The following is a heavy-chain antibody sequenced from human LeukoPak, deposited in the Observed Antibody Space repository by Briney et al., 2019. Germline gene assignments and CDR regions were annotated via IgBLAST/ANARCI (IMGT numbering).Heavy chain of an antibody. CDR3: ARDRLGIVATIL. CDR1: GFTFSSYS. CDR2: ISSSSSYI. D-gene: IGHD5-12*01. Sequence: GGSLRLPCAASGFTFSSYSMNWVRQAPGKGLEWVSSISSSSSYIYYADSVKGRFTISRDNAKNSLYLQMNSLRAEDTAVYYCARDRLGIVATILWGQGTLVTVSS. J-gene: IGHJ4*02. V-gene: IGHV3-21*01.